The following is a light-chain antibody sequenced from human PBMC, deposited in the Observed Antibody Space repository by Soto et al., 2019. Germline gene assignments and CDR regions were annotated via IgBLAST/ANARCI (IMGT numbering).Light chain of an antibody. CDR1: QSVSSN. Sequence: EIVMTQSPATLSLSPGERATLSCRASQSVSSNLAWYQQKPGQAPRLLIYGASNRATGIPDRFSGSGSGTEFTLTISSLQSEDFAVYYCQQYNNWPRTFGQGTKVDIK. V-gene: IGKV3D-15*01. J-gene: IGKJ1*01. CDR2: GAS. CDR3: QQYNNWPRT.